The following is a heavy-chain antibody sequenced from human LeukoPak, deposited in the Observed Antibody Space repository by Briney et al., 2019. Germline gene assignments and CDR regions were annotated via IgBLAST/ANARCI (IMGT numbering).Heavy chain of an antibody. J-gene: IGHJ3*01. CDR1: GYTFTNYD. V-gene: IGHV1-8*01. CDR3: ARRVRGVVIFSRAQGSFDL. CDR2: MHPNNGDT. Sequence: ASVKLSCKASGYTFTNYDINWVRQATAQGLERMGWMHPNNGDTGYAQKFQRRVTMTRNTSTTTAYMELSSLRSDDTAVYYCARRVRGVVIFSRAQGSFDLWGQGTLVTVSS. D-gene: IGHD3-10*01.